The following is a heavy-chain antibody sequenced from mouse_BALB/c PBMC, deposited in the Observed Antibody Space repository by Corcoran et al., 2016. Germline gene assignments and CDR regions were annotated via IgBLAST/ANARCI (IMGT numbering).Heavy chain of an antibody. CDR3: AREVPGGNPFDY. Sequence: EIQLQQSGPELVKPGASVKMSCKASRYTFSNYVMHWVKRKPGQGLEWIGYIYPYNDGTKYTEKFKGKATLTSDKSSSTAYMELSSLTSEDSAVYYCAREVPGGNPFDYWGQGTTLTVSS. J-gene: IGHJ2*01. V-gene: IGHV1S136*01. CDR1: RYTFSNYV. D-gene: IGHD2-1*01. CDR2: IYPYNDGT.